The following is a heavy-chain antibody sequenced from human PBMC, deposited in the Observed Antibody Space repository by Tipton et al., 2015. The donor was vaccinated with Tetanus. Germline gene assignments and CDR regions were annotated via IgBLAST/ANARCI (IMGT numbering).Heavy chain of an antibody. CDR2: IYPGDSDT. CDR3: ARLIDSSSIAVAGFDY. V-gene: IGHV5-51*01. J-gene: IGHJ4*02. Sequence: VQLVQSGAEVKKPGESLKISCKGSGYSFTSYWIGWVRQMPGKGLEWMGIIYPGDSDTRYSPPFQGQVPISADKSISTAYLQWSSLKASDTAMYYCARLIDSSSIAVAGFDYWGQGTLVTVSS. D-gene: IGHD6-19*01. CDR1: GYSFTSYW.